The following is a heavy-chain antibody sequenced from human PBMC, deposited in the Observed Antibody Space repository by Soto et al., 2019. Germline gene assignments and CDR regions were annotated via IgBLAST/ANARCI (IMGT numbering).Heavy chain of an antibody. Sequence: EVQLLESGGGLVQPGGSLRLSCAASGFTFSSYAMSWVRQAPGKGLEWVSAISGSGGSTYYADSVKGRFTISRDNSKNTLYLQMNSLRAEDTAVYYCARIAELCEYSSCPYYYYGMDVWGQGTTVTVSS. J-gene: IGHJ6*02. CDR1: GFTFSSYA. CDR3: ARIAELCEYSSCPYYYYGMDV. CDR2: ISGSGGST. D-gene: IGHD6-6*01. V-gene: IGHV3-23*01.